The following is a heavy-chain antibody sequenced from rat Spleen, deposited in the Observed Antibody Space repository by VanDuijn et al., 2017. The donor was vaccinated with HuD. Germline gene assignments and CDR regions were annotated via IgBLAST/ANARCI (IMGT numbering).Heavy chain of an antibody. J-gene: IGHJ4*01. Sequence: QVQLKESGPGLVQPSQTLSLSCTVSGFSLISYGVNWVRQPPGKGLEGMGVIWGNGNANYNSALKSRLSISRDTSKSQIYLKMNSLQTEDIATYYCARGEFGVGMDAWGQGASVTVSS. CDR3: ARGEFGVGMDA. V-gene: IGHV2-13*01. CDR2: IWGNGNA. CDR1: GFSLISYG. D-gene: IGHD4-3*01.